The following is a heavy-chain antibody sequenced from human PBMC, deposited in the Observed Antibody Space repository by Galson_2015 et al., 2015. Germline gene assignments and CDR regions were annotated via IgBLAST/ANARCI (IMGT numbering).Heavy chain of an antibody. CDR2: IYSGGSA. CDR3: ACMVRGVKVDV. CDR1: DFPVSIYY. Sequence: SLRLSCAASDFPVSIYYMSWVRQAPGKGLEWVSVIYSGGSAYYADSVKGRFTISRDKSKNTLYLQMNSLRAEDTAVYYCACMVRGVKVDVWGQGTTVTVSS. J-gene: IGHJ6*02. V-gene: IGHV3-53*01. D-gene: IGHD3-10*01.